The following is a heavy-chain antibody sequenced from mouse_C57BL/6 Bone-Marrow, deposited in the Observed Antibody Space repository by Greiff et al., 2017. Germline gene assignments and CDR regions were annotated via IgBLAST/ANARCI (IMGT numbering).Heavy chain of an antibody. CDR1: GFSLTSYG. V-gene: IGHV2-2*01. J-gene: IGHJ3*01. CDR2: IWSGGST. Sequence: QVQLQQSGPGLVQPSQSLSITCTVSGFSLTSYGVHWVRQSPGKGLEWLGVIWSGGSTDSNAAFISRLSISKDNSKSQVFFKMNSLQADDTAIYYCARNFWFAYWGQGTLVTVSA. CDR3: ARNFWFAY.